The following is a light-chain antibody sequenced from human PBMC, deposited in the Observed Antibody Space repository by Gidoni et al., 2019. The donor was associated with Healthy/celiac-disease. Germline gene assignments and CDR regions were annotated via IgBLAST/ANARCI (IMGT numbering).Light chain of an antibody. CDR3: QQYNNWPPYT. Sequence: EIVMTQFPATLSVSPGERATLSCRASQSVSSNLAWYQQKPGQAPRPLIYGASTRATGIPARFSGSGSGTEFTLTISSLQSEDFAVDYCQQYNNWPPYTFGQGTKLEIK. CDR1: QSVSSN. J-gene: IGKJ2*01. V-gene: IGKV3-15*01. CDR2: GAS.